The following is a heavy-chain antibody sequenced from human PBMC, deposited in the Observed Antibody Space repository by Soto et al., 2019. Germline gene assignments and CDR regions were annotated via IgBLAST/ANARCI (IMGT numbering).Heavy chain of an antibody. D-gene: IGHD3-22*01. J-gene: IGHJ4*02. CDR1: GFTFSSYA. Sequence: GGPLRLSCAASGFTFSSYAMHWVRQAPGKGLEWVAVISYDGSNKYYADSVKGRFTISRDNSKNTLYLQMNSLRAEDTAVYYCARDLTRSRGSIGFFPDYWGQGTLVTVAS. V-gene: IGHV3-30*04. CDR2: ISYDGSNK. CDR3: ARDLTRSRGSIGFFPDY.